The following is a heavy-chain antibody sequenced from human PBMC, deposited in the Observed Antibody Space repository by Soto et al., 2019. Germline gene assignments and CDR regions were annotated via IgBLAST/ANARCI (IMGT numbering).Heavy chain of an antibody. V-gene: IGHV3-48*03. D-gene: IGHD4-17*01. CDR3: VRDLDRSDYGDYVYYYYYGMDV. CDR2: ISSSGSTI. CDR1: GFTFSSYE. Sequence: GGSLRLSCAASGFTFSSYEMNWVRQAPGKGLEWVSYISSSGSTIYYADSVKGRFTISRDNAKNSLYLQMNSLRAEDTAVYYCVRDLDRSDYGDYVYYYYYGMDVWGQGTTVTVSS. J-gene: IGHJ6*02.